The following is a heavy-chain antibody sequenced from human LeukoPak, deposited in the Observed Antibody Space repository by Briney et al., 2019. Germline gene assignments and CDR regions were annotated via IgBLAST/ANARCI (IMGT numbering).Heavy chain of an antibody. CDR3: ARAEYYYDTSLSGSFHL. J-gene: IGHJ3*01. V-gene: IGHV1-69*13. CDR1: GYTFTTYT. Sequence: SVKVSCKASGYTFTTYTIHWVRQAPGQGLECMGGIIPIFGTANYAQNFQGRLTVAADESTSTAYMELSSLRSEDTAVYYCARAEYYYDTSLSGSFHLWGQGTMVTVSS. CDR2: IIPIFGTA. D-gene: IGHD3-22*01.